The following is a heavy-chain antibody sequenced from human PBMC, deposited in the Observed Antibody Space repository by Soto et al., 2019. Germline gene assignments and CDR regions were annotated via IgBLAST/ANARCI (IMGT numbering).Heavy chain of an antibody. D-gene: IGHD2-21*02. J-gene: IGHJ4*02. CDR2: ISYSGTT. V-gene: IGHV4-31*03. CDR3: ARQFCGGDCLPPLN. CDR1: GGSIRSGGYY. Sequence: QVQLQESGPGLVKPSETLSLTCTVSGGSIRSGGYYWTWIRQHPGKGLEWIGYISYSGTTSYNPSLTSRLTISIDTQNQFSLKLSSVTAADTATYYCARQFCGGDCLPPLNLGQGTLVTVSS.